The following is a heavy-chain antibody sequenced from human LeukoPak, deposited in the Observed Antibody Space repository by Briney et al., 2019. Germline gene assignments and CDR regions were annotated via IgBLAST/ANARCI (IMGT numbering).Heavy chain of an antibody. CDR2: MIPNSGNT. J-gene: IGHJ4*02. CDR1: GYTFTSYD. CDR3: ARAEASRSSGKILGY. D-gene: IGHD1-26*01. Sequence: GASVKVSCKASGYTFTSYDINWVRQATGQGPEWMGWMIPNSGNTGYAEKFQGRVTMTRNTSISTAYMELSSLTCEDTAVYYCARAEASRSSGKILGYWGQGTLVTVSS. V-gene: IGHV1-8*01.